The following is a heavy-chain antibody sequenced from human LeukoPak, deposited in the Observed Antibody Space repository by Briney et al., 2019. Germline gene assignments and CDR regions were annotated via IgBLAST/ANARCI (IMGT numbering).Heavy chain of an antibody. CDR2: ISGSGGST. J-gene: IGHJ4*02. V-gene: IGHV3-23*01. CDR3: AKVLGQVAAAGPPYFDY. D-gene: IGHD6-13*01. CDR1: GFTFSSYA. Sequence: GGSLRLSCAASGFTFSSYAMSWVRQAPGKGLEWVSAISGSGGSTYYADSVKGWFTISRDNSKNTLYLLMNRLRAEDTAVYYCAKVLGQVAAAGPPYFDYWGQGTLVTVSS.